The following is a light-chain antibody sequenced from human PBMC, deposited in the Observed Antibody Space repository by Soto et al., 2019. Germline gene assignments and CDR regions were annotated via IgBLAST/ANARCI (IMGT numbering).Light chain of an antibody. CDR2: DVN. J-gene: IGLJ1*01. Sequence: QSALTQPASVSGSPGQSITISCTGTSSDGGGYNLVSWYQQYPDKAPKLMIFDVNTRPSGVSNRFSGSKSGNTASLTISGPQPEDEADYYCSSYKSSSTLPYVFGTGTKLTVL. CDR3: SSYKSSSTLPYV. V-gene: IGLV2-14*01. CDR1: SSDGGGYNL.